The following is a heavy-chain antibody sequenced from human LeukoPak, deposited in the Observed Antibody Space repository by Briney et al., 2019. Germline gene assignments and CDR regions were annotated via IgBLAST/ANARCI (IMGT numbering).Heavy chain of an antibody. CDR2: INPNSGGT. CDR1: GYTFTGYY. J-gene: IGHJ5*02. D-gene: IGHD5-12*01. CDR3: ARDRRSLEWLPPKYIWFDP. Sequence: ASVKVSCKASGYTFTGYYMHWVRQAPGQGLEWMGWINPNSGGTNYAQKFQGRVTMTRDTSISTACMELSRLRSDDTAVYYCARDRRSLEWLPPKYIWFDPWGQGTLVTVSS. V-gene: IGHV1-2*02.